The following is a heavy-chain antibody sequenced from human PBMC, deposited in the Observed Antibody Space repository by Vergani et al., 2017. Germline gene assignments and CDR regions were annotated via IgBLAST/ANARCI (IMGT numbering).Heavy chain of an antibody. CDR1: GFIFSSSW. Sequence: EVQLVESGGGLVQPGGSLRLSCAASGFIFSSSWMHWVRQAPGKGLVWVSRVKSDGNSAMYADSVKGRFTISRDNSKNTLYLEMKSLRVEDTAVYYCARDHRDYNNYPGTFDIWGQGSMVTVSS. V-gene: IGHV3-74*03. D-gene: IGHD5-24*01. CDR2: VKSDGNSA. J-gene: IGHJ3*02. CDR3: ARDHRDYNNYPGTFDI.